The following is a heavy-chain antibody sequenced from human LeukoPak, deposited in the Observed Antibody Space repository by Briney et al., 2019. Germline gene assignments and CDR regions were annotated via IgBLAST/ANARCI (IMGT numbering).Heavy chain of an antibody. J-gene: IGHJ3*02. CDR3: ARGTITIFGVVTDDVFDI. V-gene: IGHV4-59*01. D-gene: IGHD3-3*01. CDR1: GGSFSDYY. Sequence: SETLSLTCTVSGGSFSDYYWAWIRQPPGKGLEWIGYIYRSGSTNYNPSLNSRVNMSIDTSKKHYSLRLSSVTAADTAVYFCARGTITIFGVVTDDVFDIWGQGTMVTVSS. CDR2: IYRSGST.